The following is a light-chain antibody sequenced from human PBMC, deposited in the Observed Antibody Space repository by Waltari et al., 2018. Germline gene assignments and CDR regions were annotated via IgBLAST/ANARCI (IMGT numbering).Light chain of an antibody. CDR3: SSYAGSNNHVV. CDR2: EIS. CDR1: SSHVGGYLH. V-gene: IGLV2-8*01. J-gene: IGLJ2*01. Sequence: QSALTQPPSASGSPGQSVTISCTGTSSHVGGYLHFPWYQHHPGKAPKLLIYEISKRPSGVPDSFSGSKSGNTASLTVSGLQAEDEADYYCSSYAGSNNHVVFGGGTRLTVL.